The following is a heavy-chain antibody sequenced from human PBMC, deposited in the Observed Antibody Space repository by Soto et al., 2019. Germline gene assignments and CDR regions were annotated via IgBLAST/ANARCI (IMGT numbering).Heavy chain of an antibody. D-gene: IGHD2-15*01. J-gene: IGHJ4*02. V-gene: IGHV5-51*03. CDR1: GYSFITNW. CDR3: ARPGYTSGVEF. Sequence: EVQLVQSGAEVKKPGESLKISCKGSGYSFITNWIGWVRQMPGKGLEWMGIIFPADSDTRYSPSFQGQVTISSDKSISTAYLQWSSLKASDTAMYYCARPGYTSGVEFWGQGTLITVSS. CDR2: IFPADSDT.